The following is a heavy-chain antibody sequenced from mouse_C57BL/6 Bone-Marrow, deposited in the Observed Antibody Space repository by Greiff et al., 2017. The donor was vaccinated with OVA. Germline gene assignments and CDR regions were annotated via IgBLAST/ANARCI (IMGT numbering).Heavy chain of an antibody. V-gene: IGHV1-81*01. CDR3: ARRGHYYGSSFYFDY. CDR2: IYPRSGNT. Sequence: VKLVESGAELARPGASVKLSCKASGYTFTSYGISWVKQRTGQGLEWIGEIYPRSGNTYYNEKFKGKATLTADKSSSTAYMELRSLTSEDSAVYFCARRGHYYGSSFYFDYWGQGTTLTVSS. J-gene: IGHJ2*01. D-gene: IGHD1-1*01. CDR1: GYTFTSYG.